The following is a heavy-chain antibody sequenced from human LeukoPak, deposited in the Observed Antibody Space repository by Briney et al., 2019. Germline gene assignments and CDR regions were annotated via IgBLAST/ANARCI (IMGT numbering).Heavy chain of an antibody. CDR2: IYYSGST. CDR3: ATPHSSSWYRRSFPRGGDAFDI. CDR1: GGSISSSSYY. J-gene: IGHJ3*02. V-gene: IGHV4-39*01. D-gene: IGHD6-13*01. Sequence: SETLSLTCTVSGGSISSSSYYWGWIRQPPGKGLEWIGSIYYSGSTYHNPSLKSRVTISVATSKNQFSLKLSSVTAADTAVYYCATPHSSSWYRRSFPRGGDAFDIWGQGTMVTVSS.